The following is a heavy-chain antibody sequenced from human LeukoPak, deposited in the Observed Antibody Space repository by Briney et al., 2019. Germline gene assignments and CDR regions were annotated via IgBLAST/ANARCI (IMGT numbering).Heavy chain of an antibody. V-gene: IGHV3-48*01. CDR1: GFTFSSYS. Sequence: GGSLRLSCAASGFTFSSYSMNWVRQAPGKGLEWVSYISSSSSTIYYADSVKGRFTISRDNSKNTLYLQMNSLRAEDTAVYYCAKGSYFDWLSPLDYWGQGTLVTVSS. CDR2: ISSSSSTI. D-gene: IGHD3-9*01. CDR3: AKGSYFDWLSPLDY. J-gene: IGHJ4*02.